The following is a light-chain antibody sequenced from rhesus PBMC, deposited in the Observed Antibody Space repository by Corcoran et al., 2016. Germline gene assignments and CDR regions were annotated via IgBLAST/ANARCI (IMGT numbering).Light chain of an antibody. Sequence: DIQMTQSPSSLSASVGDTVTITCRASQSISSWLDWYQQKPGKAPKLLFYKASSLQSGVPSRFSGSGSGTDFTLTISSLQPEDFATYYCLQYSSSPYSFSQGTKVEIK. V-gene: IGKV1-22*01. J-gene: IGKJ2*01. CDR2: KAS. CDR1: QSISSW. CDR3: LQYSSSPYS.